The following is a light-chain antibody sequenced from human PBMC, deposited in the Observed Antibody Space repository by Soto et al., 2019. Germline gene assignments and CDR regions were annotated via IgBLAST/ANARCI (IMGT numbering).Light chain of an antibody. V-gene: IGKV1-39*01. J-gene: IGKJ4*01. CDR3: QQSYSTPLT. Sequence: MSLYPSCLSASVGDRVTITCRASQSISNSLHWYQQKLGKAPKLLISAASSLQSGVPSRFSGSGSGTDFTLTISSLEPEDFATYCCQQSYSTPLTFGGGTKVDIK. CDR1: QSISNS. CDR2: AAS.